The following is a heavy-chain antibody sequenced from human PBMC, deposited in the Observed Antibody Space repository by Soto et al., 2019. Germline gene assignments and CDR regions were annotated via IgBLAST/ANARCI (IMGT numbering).Heavy chain of an antibody. D-gene: IGHD2-21*02. V-gene: IGHV3-7*03. J-gene: IGHJ4*02. Sequence: GGSLRLSCAASGFALSGYCMTWVRQAPGKGLEWVASINPDGTLKYYVDSVKGRFTISRDNADNSLFLQMISLRVEDTAAYYCARWDSGDWDIGIWGKGT. CDR3: ARWDSGDWDIGI. CDR2: INPDGTLK. CDR1: GFALSGYC.